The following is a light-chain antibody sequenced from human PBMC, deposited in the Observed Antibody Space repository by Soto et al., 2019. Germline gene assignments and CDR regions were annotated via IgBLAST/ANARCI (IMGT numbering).Light chain of an antibody. CDR1: QSVSSNF. J-gene: IGKJ1*01. Sequence: EIVLTQSPGTLSLSPGERATLSCRASQSVSSNFLAWYQQKPGQAPRLLIYGASKRATGIPDRFSGSGSGTDFTLTISRLEPEDFAVYYCQQYGSSPRTFGQGIKVDIK. CDR3: QQYGSSPRT. V-gene: IGKV3-20*01. CDR2: GAS.